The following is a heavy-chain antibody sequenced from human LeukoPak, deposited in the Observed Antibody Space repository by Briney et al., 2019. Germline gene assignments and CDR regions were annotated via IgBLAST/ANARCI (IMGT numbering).Heavy chain of an antibody. D-gene: IGHD3-22*01. CDR2: ISTSSNTI. J-gene: IGHJ5*02. CDR1: GFTFSSYS. V-gene: IGHV3-48*02. Sequence: PGGSLRLSCAASGFTFSSYSMNWVRQAPGKGLEWVSYISTSSNTIHYADSVKGRFTISRDNAKNSLYLQMSSLRDKDTAVYYCARDRGTSGYLPWGQETLVTVSS. CDR3: ARDRGTSGYLP.